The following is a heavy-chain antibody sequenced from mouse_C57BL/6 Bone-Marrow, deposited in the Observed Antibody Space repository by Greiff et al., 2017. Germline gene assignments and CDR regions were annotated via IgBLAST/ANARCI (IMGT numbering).Heavy chain of an antibody. J-gene: IGHJ4*01. V-gene: IGHV1-15*01. CDR2: IDPETGGT. CDR3: TKRGYAMDY. Sequence: QVQLQQSGAELVRPGASVTLSCKASGYTFTDYEMHWVKQTPVHGLEWIGAIDPETGGTAYNQKFKGKAILTADNSSSTAYMELRSLTSEDSAVYYGTKRGYAMDYWGQGTSVTVSS. CDR1: GYTFTDYE.